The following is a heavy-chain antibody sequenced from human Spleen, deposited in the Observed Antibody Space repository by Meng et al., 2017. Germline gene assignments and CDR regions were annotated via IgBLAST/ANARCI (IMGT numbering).Heavy chain of an antibody. D-gene: IGHD4-17*01. CDR3: ARSYGDYGPNWYFDL. V-gene: IGHV4-61*01. J-gene: IGHJ2*01. CDR1: GGSVSSGSYY. Sequence: GSLRLSCTVSGGSVSSGSYYWSWIRQPPGKGLDWIGYIYYSGSTNYNPSLKSRVTISVDTSKNQFSLKLTSVTAADTAVYYCARSYGDYGPNWYFDLWGRGTLVTVSS. CDR2: IYYSGST.